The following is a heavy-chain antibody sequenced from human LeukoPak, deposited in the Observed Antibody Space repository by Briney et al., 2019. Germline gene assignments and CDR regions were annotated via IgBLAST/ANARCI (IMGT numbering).Heavy chain of an antibody. D-gene: IGHD1-1*01. CDR3: AKDKSWNVCDY. J-gene: IGHJ4*02. CDR1: GFTFSDYW. V-gene: IGHV3-7*01. Sequence: GGSLRLSCAASGFTFSDYWIIWFHQAPGKGLEWVGHINQDGSVKDYVDSMKGRFTISRDNANKFSFLQMNSLRAEDTAVYYCAKDKSWNVCDYWGRGTLVTVSS. CDR2: INQDGSVK.